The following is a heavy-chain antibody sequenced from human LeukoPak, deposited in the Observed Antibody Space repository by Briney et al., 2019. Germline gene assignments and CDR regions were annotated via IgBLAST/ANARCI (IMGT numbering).Heavy chain of an antibody. D-gene: IGHD7-27*01. Sequence: GGSLRLSCAASGFTFSDYSMNWLRQAPGKGLEWVSYIFSSSIHTNYADSVKGRFTISRDNAENSLFLQMSSLKAEDTAVYYCARAGTGEGALDIWGQGTMVTVSS. J-gene: IGHJ3*02. V-gene: IGHV3-11*05. CDR1: GFTFSDYS. CDR2: IFSSSIHT. CDR3: ARAGTGEGALDI.